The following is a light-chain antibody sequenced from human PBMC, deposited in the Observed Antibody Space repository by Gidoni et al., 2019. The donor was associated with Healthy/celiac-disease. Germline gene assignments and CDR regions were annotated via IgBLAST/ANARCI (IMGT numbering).Light chain of an antibody. CDR1: SSNIGAGYD. CDR3: QSYDSSLSGSE. V-gene: IGLV1-40*01. Sequence: QSVLTQPPSVSGAPGQRVTLPCTGSSSNIGAGYDVHWYQQLPGTAPKLLIYGNSNRPSGVPDRFSGSKSGTSASLAITGLQAEDEADYYCQSYDSSLSGSEFGGGTKLTVL. CDR2: GNS. J-gene: IGLJ3*02.